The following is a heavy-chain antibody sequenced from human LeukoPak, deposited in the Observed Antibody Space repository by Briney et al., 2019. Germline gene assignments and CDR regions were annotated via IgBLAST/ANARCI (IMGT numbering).Heavy chain of an antibody. Sequence: SGGSLRLSCAASGFTFSSYAMSWVRQAPGRGREWVSGISGSGGSTYYSDSAKGRFTISRDNSNNTLYLQMNSLRAEDTAVYYCAKGAASRGYTYVANWGQGTLVTVSS. CDR1: GFTFSSYA. J-gene: IGHJ4*02. D-gene: IGHD5-18*01. CDR3: AKGAASRGYTYVAN. CDR2: ISGSGGST. V-gene: IGHV3-23*01.